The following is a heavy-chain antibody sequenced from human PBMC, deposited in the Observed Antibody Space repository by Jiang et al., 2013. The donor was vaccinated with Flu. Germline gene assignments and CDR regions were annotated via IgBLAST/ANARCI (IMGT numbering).Heavy chain of an antibody. CDR1: GGTFSSYA. J-gene: IGHJ5*02. Sequence: SGAEVKKPGSSVKVSCKASGGTFSSYAISWVRQAPGQGLEWMGGIIPIFGTANYAQKFQGRVTMTRDTSTSTVYMELSSLRSEDTAVYYCARDSPGEGWFDPWGQGTLVTVSS. D-gene: IGHD3-10*01. CDR2: IIPIFGTA. CDR3: ARDSPGEGWFDP. V-gene: IGHV1-69*05.